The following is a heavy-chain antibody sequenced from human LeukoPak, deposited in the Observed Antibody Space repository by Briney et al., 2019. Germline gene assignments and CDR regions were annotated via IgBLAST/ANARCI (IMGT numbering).Heavy chain of an antibody. V-gene: IGHV4-59*01. Sequence: PSETLSLTCTASGGSFSSYYWSWIRQPPGKGPEWIGYIYYSGSTNYNPSLKSRVTISVDTSKDQFSLKLSSVTAADTAVYYCARSLIAAAGTDYWGQGTLVTVSS. CDR2: IYYSGST. D-gene: IGHD6-13*01. CDR3: ARSLIAAAGTDY. J-gene: IGHJ4*02. CDR1: GGSFSSYY.